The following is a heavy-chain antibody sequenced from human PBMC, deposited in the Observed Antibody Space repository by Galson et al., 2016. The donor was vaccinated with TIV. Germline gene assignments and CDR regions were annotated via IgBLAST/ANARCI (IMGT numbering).Heavy chain of an antibody. J-gene: IGHJ4*02. Sequence: SLRLSCAASGFIFDDYDMNWVRQAPGKGLEWVSGINWNGAGTSYADSVKGRFTISRDSAKNSLWLQMNSLRVEDTALYHRARVRSCGGDCYYFDYWGQGTLVTVSS. CDR1: GFIFDDYD. CDR2: INWNGAGT. V-gene: IGHV3-20*01. CDR3: ARVRSCGGDCYYFDY. D-gene: IGHD2-21*02.